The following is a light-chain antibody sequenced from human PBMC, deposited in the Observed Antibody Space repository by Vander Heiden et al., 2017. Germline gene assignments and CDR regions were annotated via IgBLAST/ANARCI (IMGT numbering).Light chain of an antibody. CDR2: YNI. CDR3: AAWDDSLNGVV. Sequence: HSVLTQPPSASGTPGQRVTIFCSGGSSNIGSNAVNWYQQLPETAPKLLIYYNIQRPSGVPDRFSGSKSGTSASLAISGLQSEDEATYYCAAWDDSLNGVVFGGGTKVTVL. CDR1: SSNIGSNA. V-gene: IGLV1-44*01. J-gene: IGLJ2*01.